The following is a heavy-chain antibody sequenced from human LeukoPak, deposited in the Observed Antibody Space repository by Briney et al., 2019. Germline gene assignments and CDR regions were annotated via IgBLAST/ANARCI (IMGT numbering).Heavy chain of an antibody. V-gene: IGHV3-66*01. CDR1: GFTVSSNY. J-gene: IGHJ4*02. CDR2: IYSGGST. D-gene: IGHD1-26*01. Sequence: GGSLRLSCAASGFTVSSNYMSWVRQAPGKGLEWVSVIYSGGSTYYADSVKGRFTISRDNSKNTLYLQMNSLRAEDTAVYYCARALRLRLSIVGARELVYWGQGTLVTVSS. CDR3: ARALRLRLSIVGARELVY.